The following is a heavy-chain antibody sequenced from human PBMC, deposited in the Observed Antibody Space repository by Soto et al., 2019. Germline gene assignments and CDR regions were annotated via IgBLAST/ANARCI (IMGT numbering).Heavy chain of an antibody. D-gene: IGHD5-12*01. CDR3: AGSRRLSGYEYYYYYYGMDV. CDR1: GFSLSTSGVG. J-gene: IGHJ6*02. V-gene: IGHV2-5*02. CDR2: IYWDDDK. Sequence: QITLKESGPTLVKPTQTLTLTCTFSGFSLSTSGVGVGWIRQPPGKALEWLALIYWDDDKRYSPSLKSRLTITKDTSNNQVVLKMTNMDAVDTATYYCAGSRRLSGYEYYYYYYGMDVWGQGTTVTVSS.